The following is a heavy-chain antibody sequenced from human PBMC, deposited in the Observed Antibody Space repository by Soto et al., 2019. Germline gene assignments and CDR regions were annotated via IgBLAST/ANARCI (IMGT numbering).Heavy chain of an antibody. CDR3: ARGGLLRFLEWHPYYMDF. CDR2: MNPNSGNT. V-gene: IGHV1-8*01. Sequence: ASVKVSCKASGYTFTSYDINWVRQATGQGLEWMGWMNPNSGNTGYAQKFQGRVTMTRNTSISTAYMELSSLRSEDTAVYYCARGGLLRFLEWHPYYMDFWGKGIMVTVSS. J-gene: IGHJ6*03. D-gene: IGHD3-3*01. CDR1: GYTFTSYD.